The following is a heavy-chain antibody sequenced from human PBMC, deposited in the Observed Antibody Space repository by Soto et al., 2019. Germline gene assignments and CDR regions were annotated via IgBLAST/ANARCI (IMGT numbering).Heavy chain of an antibody. CDR1: GFTFSSYW. D-gene: IGHD1-26*01. Sequence: VGSLRLSCAASGFTFSSYWMSWVRQAPGKGLEWVANIKQDGSEKYYVDSVKGRFTISRDNAKNSLYLQMNNLSAEDTAVYHCAKNQGVELVPLATVDWFDPWGQGSVVTVSS. V-gene: IGHV3-7*03. CDR3: AKNQGVELVPLATVDWFDP. J-gene: IGHJ5*02. CDR2: IKQDGSEK.